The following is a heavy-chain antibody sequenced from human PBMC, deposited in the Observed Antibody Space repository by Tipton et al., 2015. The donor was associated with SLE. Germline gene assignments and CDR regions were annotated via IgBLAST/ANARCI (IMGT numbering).Heavy chain of an antibody. CDR2: IYYSGST. J-gene: IGHJ2*01. V-gene: IGHV4-59*01. CDR3: ARSERSVKLWYFDL. Sequence: TLSLTCTVSGGSISSYYWSWIRQPPGKGLEWIGYIYYSGSTNYNPSLKSRVTISVDTSKNQFSLKLSSVTAADTAVYYCARSERSVKLWYFDLWGRGTLVTVSS. CDR1: GGSISSYY. D-gene: IGHD1-1*01.